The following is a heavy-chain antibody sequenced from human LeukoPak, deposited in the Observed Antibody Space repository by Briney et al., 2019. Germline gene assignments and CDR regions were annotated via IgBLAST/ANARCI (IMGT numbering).Heavy chain of an antibody. J-gene: IGHJ5*02. CDR1: GGSISDVTYY. D-gene: IGHD3-22*01. V-gene: IGHV4-39*01. Sequence: PSETLSLTCSVSGGSISDVTYYWAWIRQPPGKGLEWIGSVFYSGSSDYNPSLKSRVTISGDSSKNQLSLRMTSVTAADTAVYYCARQIYWVSSGHYSWLDPWGQGTLVIVS. CDR3: ARQIYWVSSGHYSWLDP. CDR2: VFYSGSS.